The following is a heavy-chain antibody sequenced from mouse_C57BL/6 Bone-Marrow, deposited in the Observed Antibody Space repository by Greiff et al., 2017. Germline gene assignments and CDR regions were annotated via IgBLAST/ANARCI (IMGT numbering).Heavy chain of an antibody. J-gene: IGHJ4*01. V-gene: IGHV7-3*01. CDR2: IRNKANGYTT. D-gene: IGHD1-1*01. Sequence: DVKLVESGGGLVQPGGSLSLSCAASGFTFTDYYMSWVRQPPGKALEWLGFIRNKANGYTTEYSASVKGRFTISRDNSQSILYLQMNALRAEDSATYYCASPHYYGSSYAMDYWGQGTSVTVSS. CDR3: ASPHYYGSSYAMDY. CDR1: GFTFTDYY.